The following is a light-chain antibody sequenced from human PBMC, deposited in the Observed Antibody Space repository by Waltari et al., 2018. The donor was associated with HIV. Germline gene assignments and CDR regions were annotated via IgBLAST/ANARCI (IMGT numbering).Light chain of an antibody. Sequence: DIVMTQSPESLPVSLGERASINCKSSQSRLYTSNNKNFLAWYQQKHGQPPKLLIYWAFTRESGVPDRFSGSGSGTDFTLTISGLQADDVAIYYCQQYYTTPLTFGAGTKVES. CDR2: WAF. CDR3: QQYYTTPLT. V-gene: IGKV4-1*01. CDR1: QSRLYTSNNKNF. J-gene: IGKJ4*01.